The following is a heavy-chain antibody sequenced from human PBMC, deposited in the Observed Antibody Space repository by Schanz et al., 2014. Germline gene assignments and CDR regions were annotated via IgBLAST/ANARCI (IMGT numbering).Heavy chain of an antibody. Sequence: QVQLVQSGADVKKPVASVKVSCKASGYTFTNYGVSWVRQAPGQGLEWVAWISPYNGNTAYAQNLKGRVRMTTDTSTATAYMELRSLTSDDTAVYYCARDRVYRFLKGENRFYFDYWGQGTLVIVSS. CDR3: ARDRVYRFLKGENRFYFDY. V-gene: IGHV1-18*01. CDR2: ISPYNGNT. J-gene: IGHJ4*02. CDR1: GYTFTNYG. D-gene: IGHD3-3*01.